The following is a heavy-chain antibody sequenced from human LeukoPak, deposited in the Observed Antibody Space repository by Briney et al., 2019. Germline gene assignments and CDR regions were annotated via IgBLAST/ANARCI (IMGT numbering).Heavy chain of an antibody. CDR3: AKGHYYYYGMDV. CDR2: MNPNSGNT. CDR1: GYTFTIYD. V-gene: IGHV1-8*01. J-gene: IGHJ6*02. Sequence: GASVKVSCKASGYTFTIYDINWVRQATGQGLEWMGWMNPNSGNTGYAQKFQGRVTMTRNTSISTAYMELSSLRSEDTAVYYCAKGHYYYYGMDVWGQGTTVTVSS.